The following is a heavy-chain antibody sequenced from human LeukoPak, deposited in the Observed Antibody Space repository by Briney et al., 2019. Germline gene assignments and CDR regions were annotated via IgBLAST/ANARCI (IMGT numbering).Heavy chain of an antibody. CDR1: GGSISSSRHF. J-gene: IGHJ4*02. D-gene: IGHD6-19*01. CDR3: ARDCSDSRGRYSDY. CDR2: MFYTGTP. V-gene: IGHV4-39*07. Sequence: SETLSLTCTVSGGSISSSRHFWGWIRQPPGKGLEWIGSMFYTGTPFYSPSFKSRITISVDTSNNQLSLNLSSVTAADTAVYFCARDCSDSRGRYSDYWGPGSLVTVSS.